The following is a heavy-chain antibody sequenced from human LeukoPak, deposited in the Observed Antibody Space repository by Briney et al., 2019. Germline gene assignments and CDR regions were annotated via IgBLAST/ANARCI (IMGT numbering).Heavy chain of an antibody. V-gene: IGHV3-30*02. J-gene: IGHJ4*02. CDR2: IRYDGTNK. CDR3: AKDRGVGDYFDY. Sequence: PGGSLRLSCTASGFTFSSYWMHWVRQAPGKGLEWVAFIRYDGTNKYYADSVKGRFTISRDNSKNTLYLQMNKLRAEDTAVYFCAKDRGVGDYFDYWGQGTLVTVSS. CDR1: GFTFSSYW. D-gene: IGHD2-8*01.